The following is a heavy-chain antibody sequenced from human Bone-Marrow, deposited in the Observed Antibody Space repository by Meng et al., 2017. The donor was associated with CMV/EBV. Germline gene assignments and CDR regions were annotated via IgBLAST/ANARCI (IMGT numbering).Heavy chain of an antibody. CDR1: GYTFTGYY. CDR2: INPNSGGT. Sequence: ASVKVSCKASGYTFTGYYMHWVRQAPGQGLEWMGWINPNSGGTNYAQKFQGRVTMARDTSISTAYMELSRLRSDDTAVYYCARGPYSSSDNWFDPWGQGTLVTVSS. J-gene: IGHJ5*02. V-gene: IGHV1-2*02. CDR3: ARGPYSSSDNWFDP. D-gene: IGHD6-13*01.